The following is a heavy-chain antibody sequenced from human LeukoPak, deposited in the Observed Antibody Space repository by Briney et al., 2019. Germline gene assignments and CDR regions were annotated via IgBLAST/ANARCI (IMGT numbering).Heavy chain of an antibody. D-gene: IGHD6-13*01. Sequence: GGSLRLSCAASGFTFSSYWMSWVRQAPGKGLEWVANIKQDGSEKYYVDSVKGRFTISRDNAKNSLYLQMNSLRAEDTAVYYCARRAFPYSSSWYDNVDYWGQGTLVTVSS. CDR1: GFTFSSYW. J-gene: IGHJ4*02. CDR3: ARRAFPYSSSWYDNVDY. V-gene: IGHV3-7*01. CDR2: IKQDGSEK.